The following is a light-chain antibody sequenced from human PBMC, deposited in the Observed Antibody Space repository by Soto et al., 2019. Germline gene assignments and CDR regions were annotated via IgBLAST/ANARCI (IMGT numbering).Light chain of an antibody. Sequence: QSVMTQPPSVSAAPGQKVTISCSGSSSNIGGNSVSWYQHHPGNAPKLIIHDVYKRPSGVPDRFSASKSGNTASLTISGLQIEDEADYYCCSYAGSSTSVLFGGGTKLTVL. CDR2: DVY. CDR1: SSNIGGNS. V-gene: IGLV2-11*01. CDR3: CSYAGSSTSVL. J-gene: IGLJ2*01.